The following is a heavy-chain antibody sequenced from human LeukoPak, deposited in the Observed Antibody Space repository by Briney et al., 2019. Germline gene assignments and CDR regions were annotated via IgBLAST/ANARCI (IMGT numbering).Heavy chain of an antibody. Sequence: SETLSLTCTVSGGSIGRFYWSWIRQPAGKGLEWIGRIYTSGSTNYNPSLESRVTISVDTSKNQFSLKLSSVTAADTAVYYCARAYSSSWYFNWFDPWGQGTLVTVSS. D-gene: IGHD6-13*01. CDR1: GGSIGRFY. CDR3: ARAYSSSWYFNWFDP. J-gene: IGHJ5*02. V-gene: IGHV4-4*07. CDR2: IYTSGST.